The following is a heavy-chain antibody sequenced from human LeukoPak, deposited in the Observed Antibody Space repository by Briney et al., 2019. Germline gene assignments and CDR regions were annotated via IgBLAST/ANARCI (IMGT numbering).Heavy chain of an antibody. V-gene: IGHV3-53*04. D-gene: IGHD6-19*01. Sequence: GGSLRLSCAASGFTVSSNYMSWVRQAPGKGLEWVSVIYSVVSPYYADSVKGRFTISRHNSKNTLYLQMNSLRAEDTAVYYCARDGGESSGSNYFDYWGQGTLVTVSS. CDR1: GFTVSSNY. CDR2: IYSVVSP. J-gene: IGHJ4*02. CDR3: ARDGGESSGSNYFDY.